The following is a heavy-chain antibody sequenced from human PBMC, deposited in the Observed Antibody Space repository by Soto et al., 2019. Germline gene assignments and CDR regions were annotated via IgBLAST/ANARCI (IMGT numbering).Heavy chain of an antibody. J-gene: IGHJ4*02. CDR1: GFTFSSYA. CDR2: ISGSGGST. V-gene: IGHV3-23*01. Sequence: GGSLRLSCAASGFTFSSYAMSWVRQAPGKGLEWVSAISGSGGSTYYADSVKGRFTISRDNSKNTLYLQMNSLRAEDTAVYYCAKDPYTPMVRGVTLDYWGQGTLVTVSS. D-gene: IGHD3-10*01. CDR3: AKDPYTPMVRGVTLDY.